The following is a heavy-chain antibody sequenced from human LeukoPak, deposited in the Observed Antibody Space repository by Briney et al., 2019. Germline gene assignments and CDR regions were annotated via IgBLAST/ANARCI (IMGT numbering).Heavy chain of an antibody. J-gene: IGHJ4*02. CDR2: IYSGGST. CDR1: GFTVGSSY. D-gene: IGHD3-22*01. Sequence: GGSLRLSCAASGFTVGSSYMSWVRQAPGKGLEWVSVIYSGGSTYYADSVKGRFTISRDNSKNTLYLQMNSLRAEDTAVYYCARDDVVRYYYDSSGSDIGDYWGQGTLVTVSS. V-gene: IGHV3-66*01. CDR3: ARDDVVRYYYDSSGSDIGDY.